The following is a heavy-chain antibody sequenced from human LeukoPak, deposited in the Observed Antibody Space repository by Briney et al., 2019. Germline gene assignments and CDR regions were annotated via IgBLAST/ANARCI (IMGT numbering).Heavy chain of an antibody. CDR1: GYTLTDFS. V-gene: IGHV1-2*02. Sequence: ASVKVSCNISGYTLTDFSMHWVRQAPGQGPEWMGWINPNSGGTNYAQKFQGRVTMTRDTSLSTVYMELSRLRSDDTAVYYCATQATSGWHFSWGQGTLVTVSS. D-gene: IGHD6-19*01. CDR3: ATQATSGWHFS. CDR2: INPNSGGT. J-gene: IGHJ5*02.